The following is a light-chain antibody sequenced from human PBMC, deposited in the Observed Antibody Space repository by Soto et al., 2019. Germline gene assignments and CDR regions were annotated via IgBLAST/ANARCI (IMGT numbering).Light chain of an antibody. J-gene: IGKJ3*01. V-gene: IGKV1-8*01. CDR3: QQYYSYPLT. Sequence: AIRMTQSPSSFSASTGDRVTITCRASQGISSYLAWYQQKPGKAPKLLIYAASTLHSGVPSRVSGSGSGTDFTLTISCLQSEDFATYYCQQYYSYPLTFGPGTKVYIK. CDR2: AAS. CDR1: QGISSY.